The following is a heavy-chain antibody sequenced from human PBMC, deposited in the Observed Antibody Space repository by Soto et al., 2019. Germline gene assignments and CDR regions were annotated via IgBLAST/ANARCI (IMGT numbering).Heavy chain of an antibody. Sequence: QLQLQESGPGLVKPSETLSLTCTVSGGSISSSSYYWGWIRQPPGKGLEWIGSIYYSGSTYYNPSLKSRVTISVDTSKNQFSLMLSSVTAADTAVYYCARQYQTTVVPDYWGQGTLVTVSS. J-gene: IGHJ4*02. CDR3: ARQYQTTVVPDY. CDR2: IYYSGST. CDR1: GGSISSSSYY. D-gene: IGHD4-17*01. V-gene: IGHV4-39*01.